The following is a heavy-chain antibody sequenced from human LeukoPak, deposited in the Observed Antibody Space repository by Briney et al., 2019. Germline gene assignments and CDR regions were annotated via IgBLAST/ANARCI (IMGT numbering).Heavy chain of an antibody. Sequence: KAGESLKISCKGSGYSFTSYWIGCVRQMPGKGLEWMGIIYPADSDTRYSPSFQGQVTISADKSISTAYLQWNSLKASDTAMYYCARGIIVTSGPFDYWGQGTLVTVSS. D-gene: IGHD3-22*01. CDR2: IYPADSDT. J-gene: IGHJ4*02. CDR1: GYSFTSYW. CDR3: ARGIIVTSGPFDY. V-gene: IGHV5-51*01.